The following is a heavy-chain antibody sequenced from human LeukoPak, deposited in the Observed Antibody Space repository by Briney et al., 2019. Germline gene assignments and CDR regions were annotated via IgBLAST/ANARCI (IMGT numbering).Heavy chain of an antibody. CDR2: FDPEDGET. CDR3: ARGRDDQLAGFDY. D-gene: IGHD6-13*01. J-gene: IGHJ4*02. CDR1: GYTLTELS. V-gene: IGHV1-24*01. Sequence: GASVKVPCKVSGYTLTELSMHWVRQAPGKGLEWMGGFDPEDGETIYAQKFQGRVTITADESTSTAYMELSSLRSEDTAVYYCARGRDDQLAGFDYWGQGTLVTVSS.